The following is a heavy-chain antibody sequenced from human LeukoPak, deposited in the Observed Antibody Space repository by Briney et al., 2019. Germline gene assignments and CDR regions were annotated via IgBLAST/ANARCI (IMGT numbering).Heavy chain of an antibody. CDR3: ARETLSSSWSGGFGY. CDR1: GDSVSSNSAA. CDR2: TYYRSKWYN. D-gene: IGHD6-13*01. J-gene: IGHJ4*02. Sequence: SQTLSLTCAISGDSVSSNSAAWNWIRQSPSRGLEWLGRTYYRSKWYNDYAVSVKSRITINPDASKNQFSLQLNSVTPEDTSVYYCARETLSSSWSGGFGYWGQGTLVTVSS. V-gene: IGHV6-1*01.